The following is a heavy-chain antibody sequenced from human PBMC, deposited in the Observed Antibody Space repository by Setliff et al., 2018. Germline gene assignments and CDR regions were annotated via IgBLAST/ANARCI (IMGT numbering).Heavy chain of an antibody. J-gene: IGHJ4*02. CDR3: ARGRIAAALYYFDY. CDR1: GGSFSGYY. Sequence: LSLTCAVYGGSFSGYYWSWIRQPPGKGLEWIGEINHSGSTDYNPSLKSRVTISVDTSENQSSLKLSSVTAADTAVYYCARGRIAAALYYFDYWGQGTLVTVSS. CDR2: INHSGST. D-gene: IGHD6-13*01. V-gene: IGHV4-34*01.